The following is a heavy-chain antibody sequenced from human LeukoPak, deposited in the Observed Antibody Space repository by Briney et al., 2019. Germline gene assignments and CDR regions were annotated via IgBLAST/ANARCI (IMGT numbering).Heavy chain of an antibody. Sequence: PGESLKIACQGSEYSFTNYWIAWVRQMPGKGLEWMGIIYPCDSDTRYSPSFQGQVIISADKSISTAYLQWSSLKASDTAMYYCARHRSSWSEFDYWGQGTLVTVSS. J-gene: IGHJ4*02. CDR1: EYSFTNYW. CDR3: ARHRSSWSEFDY. CDR2: IYPCDSDT. V-gene: IGHV5-51*01. D-gene: IGHD6-13*01.